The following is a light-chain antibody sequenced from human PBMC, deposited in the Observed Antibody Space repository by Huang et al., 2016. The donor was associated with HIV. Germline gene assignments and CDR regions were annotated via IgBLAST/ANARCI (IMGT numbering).Light chain of an antibody. CDR2: ATS. Sequence: DIQMTQSPSSLSASVGDRVTITCRASQNIRSYLNWYQQKPGKAPSLLIYATSSLQSGVPSRFSGSGSGTDFTVTISSLEPADFATYYCQQTYSTPSFGQGTKLEI. V-gene: IGKV1-39*01. CDR3: QQTYSTPS. CDR1: QNIRSY. J-gene: IGKJ2*01.